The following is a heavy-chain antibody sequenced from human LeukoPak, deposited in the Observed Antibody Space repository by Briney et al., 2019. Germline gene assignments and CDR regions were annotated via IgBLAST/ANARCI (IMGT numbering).Heavy chain of an antibody. V-gene: IGHV1-2*02. CDR1: GYTFTGYY. D-gene: IGHD3-22*01. J-gene: IGHJ4*02. Sequence: ASVTVSCKASGYTFTGYYMHWVRQAPGQGLEWMGWINPNSGGTNYAQKFQGRVTMTRDTSISTAYMELSRLRSDDTAVYYCARVAYYDSSGYPDYWGQGTLVTVSS. CDR2: INPNSGGT. CDR3: ARVAYYDSSGYPDY.